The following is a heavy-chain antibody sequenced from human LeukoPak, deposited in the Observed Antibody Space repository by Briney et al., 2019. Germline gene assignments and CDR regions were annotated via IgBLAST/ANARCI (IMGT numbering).Heavy chain of an antibody. CDR1: GYTFTGYY. CDR2: INPNSGDT. V-gene: IGHV1-2*02. D-gene: IGHD3-22*01. CDR3: ARGASTRYITMIVVAGDY. Sequence: ASVKVPCKASGYTFTGYYIHWVRQAPGQGFEWMGWINPNSGDTKYAQKFQDRVTMTRDTSTNTAYMDLSRLRSDDTAMYYCARGASTRYITMIVVAGDYWGQGSLVTVSS. J-gene: IGHJ4*02.